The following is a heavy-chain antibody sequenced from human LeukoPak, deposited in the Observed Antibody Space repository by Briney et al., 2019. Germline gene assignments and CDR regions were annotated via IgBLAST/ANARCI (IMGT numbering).Heavy chain of an antibody. CDR3: ARDLDSSGWYGGAFDI. CDR1: GTXXXXA. D-gene: IGHD6-19*01. Sequence: GTXXXXAISWVRQAPGQGLEWMGRIIPILGIANYAQKFQGRVTITADKSTSTAYMELSSLRSEDTAVYYCARDLDSSGWYGGAFDIWGQGTMVTVSS. V-gene: IGHV1-69*04. CDR2: IIPILGIA. J-gene: IGHJ3*02.